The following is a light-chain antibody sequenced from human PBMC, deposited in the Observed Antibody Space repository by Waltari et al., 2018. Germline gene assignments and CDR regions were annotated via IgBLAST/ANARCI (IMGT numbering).Light chain of an antibody. CDR3: QSADSSGSL. CDR2: KDI. CDR1: ALPDQY. V-gene: IGLV3-25*03. Sequence: SSDLTQSPSVSVSPGQTARITCSGDALPDQYAFLYQQKPGQAPVLVIYKDIERPSGIPERFSGSSSGTTVTLTISGVQAEDEADYYCQSADSSGSLFGGGTKLTVL. J-gene: IGLJ2*01.